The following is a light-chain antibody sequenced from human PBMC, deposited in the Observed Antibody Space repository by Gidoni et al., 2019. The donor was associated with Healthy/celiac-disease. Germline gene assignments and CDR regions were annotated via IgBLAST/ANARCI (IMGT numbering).Light chain of an antibody. CDR1: QSVLYSSNNKNY. CDR3: QQYYTQNT. V-gene: IGKV4-1*01. J-gene: IGKJ5*01. Sequence: DIVMTQSPDSLAVSLGERATINCKSSQSVLYSSNNKNYLAWYQQKPGQPPKLLIYWASTRESGVPDRCSGSGSGTDFTLTISSLQAEDVAVYYGQQYYTQNTFGQGTRLEIK. CDR2: WAS.